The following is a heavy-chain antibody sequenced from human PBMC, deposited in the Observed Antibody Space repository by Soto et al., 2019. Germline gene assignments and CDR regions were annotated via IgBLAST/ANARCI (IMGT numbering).Heavy chain of an antibody. Sequence: QVQLVQSGAEVKKPGASVKVSCKVSGHTLTELSMHWVRLAPGKGLEWMGGFEPEDGETISAQKFHGRVTMTEDTSTDSTYLELSSLRSEDTAVYYCAAGGTRWLHSPFDYWGQGTLVTISS. D-gene: IGHD1-1*01. CDR1: GHTLTELS. J-gene: IGHJ4*02. V-gene: IGHV1-24*01. CDR2: FEPEDGET. CDR3: AAGGTRWLHSPFDY.